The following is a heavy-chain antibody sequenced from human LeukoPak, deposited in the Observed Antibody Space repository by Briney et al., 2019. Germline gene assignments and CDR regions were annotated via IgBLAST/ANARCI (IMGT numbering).Heavy chain of an antibody. CDR2: ISSSGSTI. Sequence: PGGSLRLSCAASGFTFGDYYMSWIRQAPGKGLEWISYISSSGSTIFYADSVKGRFTISRDNAKNSLYLQMNSLRAEDTAVYYCARVVYCSGGSCQIFAFDIWGQGTMVTVSS. V-gene: IGHV3-11*01. D-gene: IGHD2-15*01. J-gene: IGHJ3*02. CDR1: GFTFGDYY. CDR3: ARVVYCSGGSCQIFAFDI.